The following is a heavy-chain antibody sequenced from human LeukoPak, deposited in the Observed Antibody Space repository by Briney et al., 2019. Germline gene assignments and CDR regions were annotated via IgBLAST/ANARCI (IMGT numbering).Heavy chain of an antibody. J-gene: IGHJ3*02. CDR3: AREALYDSSDRAFDI. CDR1: GYTFTSYG. V-gene: IGHV1-46*01. Sequence: GASVKVSCKASGYTFTSYGISWVRQAPGQGLEWMRIINPSGGSTSYAQKFQGRVTMTRDMSTSTVYMELSSLRSEDTAVYYCAREALYDSSDRAFDIWGQGTMVTVSS. D-gene: IGHD3-22*01. CDR2: INPSGGST.